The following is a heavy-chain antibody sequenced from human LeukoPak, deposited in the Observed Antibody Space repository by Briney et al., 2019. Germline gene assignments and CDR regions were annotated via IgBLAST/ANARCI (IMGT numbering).Heavy chain of an antibody. CDR3: ARAAGDRIGYFDL. CDR1: GLTVNSNY. Sequence: GGSLRLSCAASGLTVNSNYMSWVRQAPGKGLEGVSVIYSGGDIYYAHSVKGRFTISRDSSKNTLYLQMNSLRVEDTAVYYCARAAGDRIGYFDLWGRGTLVTVSS. CDR2: IYSGGDI. V-gene: IGHV3-53*01. J-gene: IGHJ2*01. D-gene: IGHD7-27*01.